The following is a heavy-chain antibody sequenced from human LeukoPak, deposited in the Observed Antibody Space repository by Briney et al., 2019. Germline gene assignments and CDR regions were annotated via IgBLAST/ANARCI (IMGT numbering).Heavy chain of an antibody. CDR3: ARRRLITYSYYMDV. J-gene: IGHJ6*03. Sequence: PSETLSLTCTVSGGSISSSSYYWGWIRQPPGKGLEWIGSIYYSGSTYYNPSLKSRVTISVDTSKNQFSLKLSSVTAAGTAVYYCARRRLITYSYYMDVWGKGTTVTISS. V-gene: IGHV4-39*07. CDR2: IYYSGST. D-gene: IGHD4/OR15-4a*01. CDR1: GGSISSSSYY.